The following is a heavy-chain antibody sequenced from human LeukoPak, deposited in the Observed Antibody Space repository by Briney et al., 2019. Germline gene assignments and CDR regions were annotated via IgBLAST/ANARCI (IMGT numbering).Heavy chain of an antibody. J-gene: IGHJ6*02. CDR3: ARDCSSTSCYDHYYGMDV. CDR2: ISAYNGNT. V-gene: IGHV1-18*01. CDR1: GYTFTSYG. D-gene: IGHD2-2*01. Sequence: GASVKVSCKASGYTFTSYGISWVRQAPGQGLEWMGWISAYNGNTNYAQELQGRVTMTTDTSTSTAYMELRSLRSDDTAVYYCARDCSSTSCYDHYYGMDVWGQGTTVTVSS.